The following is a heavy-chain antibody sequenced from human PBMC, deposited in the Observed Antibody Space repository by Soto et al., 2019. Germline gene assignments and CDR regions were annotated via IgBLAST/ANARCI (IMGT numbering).Heavy chain of an antibody. J-gene: IGHJ3*01. D-gene: IGHD3-3*02. CDR2: ITHSGTT. CDR3: ARLATATLIQHFVRRPFDV. CDR1: GGSLSGNC. Sequence: QVQLQQWGAGLVKPSGTLSLICAVSGGSLSGNCWSWVRQTPGKGPEWIGEITHSGTTNYNPSLNIRVTMSLDMSKNQCPLNLNSVTAADTAVYYCARLATATLIQHFVRRPFDVSGQGTMVTSSS. V-gene: IGHV4-34*01.